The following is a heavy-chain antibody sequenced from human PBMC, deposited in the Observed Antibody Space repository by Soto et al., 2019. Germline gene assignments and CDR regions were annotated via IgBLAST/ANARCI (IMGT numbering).Heavy chain of an antibody. CDR3: TRDGVVVVTAIIY. J-gene: IGHJ4*02. CDR2: IRSKAYGGTT. CDR1: GFTFGDYA. V-gene: IGHV3-49*03. D-gene: IGHD2-21*02. Sequence: GGSLRLSCTASGFTFGDYAMSWFRQAPGKGLEWVGFIRSKAYGGTTEYAASVEGRFTISRDDSKSIAYLQMNSLKTEDTAVYYCTRDGVVVVTAIIYWGQGTLVTVSS.